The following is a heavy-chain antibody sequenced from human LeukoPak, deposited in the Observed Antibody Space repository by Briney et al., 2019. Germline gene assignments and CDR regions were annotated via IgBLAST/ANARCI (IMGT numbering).Heavy chain of an antibody. V-gene: IGHV4-31*03. Sequence: PSQTLSLTCTVSGGSISSGGYYWSWIRQHPGKGLEWIGYIYYSGSTYYNPSLKSRVTISVDTSKNQFSLKLSSVTAADTAVYYCARQPPDYYDSSGYSHGGRQANDAFDIWGQGTTVTVSS. CDR2: IYYSGST. CDR1: GGSISSGGYY. D-gene: IGHD3-22*01. CDR3: ARQPPDYYDSSGYSHGGRQANDAFDI. J-gene: IGHJ3*02.